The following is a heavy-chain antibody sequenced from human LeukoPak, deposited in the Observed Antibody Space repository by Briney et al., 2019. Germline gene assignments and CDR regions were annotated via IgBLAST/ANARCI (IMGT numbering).Heavy chain of an antibody. CDR1: GYSFSSYW. V-gene: IGHV5-51*01. Sequence: GESLKISCKGSGYSFSSYWIGWVRQMPGKGLEWMGIIYPGDSDTRYSPSFQGQVTISADKSISTAYLQWSSLKASDTAMYYCARLNPLGYSSGWYGGEYYFDYWGQGTLVTVSS. CDR2: IYPGDSDT. CDR3: ARLNPLGYSSGWYGGEYYFDY. J-gene: IGHJ4*02. D-gene: IGHD6-19*01.